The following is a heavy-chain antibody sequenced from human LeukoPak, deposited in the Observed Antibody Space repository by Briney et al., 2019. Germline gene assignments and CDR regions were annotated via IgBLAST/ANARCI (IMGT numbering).Heavy chain of an antibody. V-gene: IGHV1-18*01. CDR2: ISAYNGNT. D-gene: IGHD2-15*01. CDR3: ARFGAGYCSGGSCSNFDY. CDR1: GYTFTSYG. Sequence: ASVKASCKASGYTFTSYGISWVRQAPGQGLEWMGWISAYNGNTNYAQKLQGRVTMTTDTSTSTAYMELRSLRSDDTAVYYCARFGAGYCSGGSCSNFDYWGQGTLVTVSS. J-gene: IGHJ4*02.